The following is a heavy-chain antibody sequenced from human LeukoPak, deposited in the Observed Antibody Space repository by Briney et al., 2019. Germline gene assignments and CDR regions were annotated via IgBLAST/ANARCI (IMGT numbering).Heavy chain of an antibody. Sequence: PSQTLSLTCTVSGGSISSGGYYWSWIRQPPGKGLEWIGYIYHSGSTYYNPSLKSRVTISVDRSKNQFSLKLSSVTAADTAVYYCARGDSGSYRARGYYFDYWGQGTLVTVSS. CDR3: ARGDSGSYRARGYYFDY. D-gene: IGHD1-26*01. CDR1: GGSISSGGYY. J-gene: IGHJ4*02. CDR2: IYHSGST. V-gene: IGHV4-30-2*01.